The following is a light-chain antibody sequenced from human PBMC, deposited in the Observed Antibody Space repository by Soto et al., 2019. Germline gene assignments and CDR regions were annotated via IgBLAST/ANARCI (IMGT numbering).Light chain of an antibody. CDR1: QFVSSR. Sequence: EIVVTQSPATLSGSPGERVTLSCRASQFVSSRLAWYQQRPGQFPRLLIYDTSTRAPGISARFSGSGYGIEFTLNISIRQYEDFVVYYCQEYIQWHPGMFGQGTTVDMK. J-gene: IGKJ1*01. CDR2: DTS. V-gene: IGKV3-15*01. CDR3: QEYIQWHPGM.